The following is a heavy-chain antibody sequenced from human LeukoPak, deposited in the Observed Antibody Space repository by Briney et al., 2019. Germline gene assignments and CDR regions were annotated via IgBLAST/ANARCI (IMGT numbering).Heavy chain of an antibody. CDR2: ISSSSIYI. Sequence: GGSLRLSCVASGFTFSNYWMSWVRQAPGKGLEWVSSISSSSIYIYYADSVKGRFTISRDNAKKSVHLQMNSLRAEDTAVYYCARGASVVAGSDNAFDIWGQGTMVTVSS. D-gene: IGHD6-19*01. V-gene: IGHV3-21*01. CDR1: GFTFSNYW. J-gene: IGHJ3*02. CDR3: ARGASVVAGSDNAFDI.